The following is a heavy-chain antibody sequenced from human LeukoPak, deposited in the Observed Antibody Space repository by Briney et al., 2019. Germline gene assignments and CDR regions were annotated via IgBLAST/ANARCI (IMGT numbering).Heavy chain of an antibody. J-gene: IGHJ4*02. CDR1: GFTFSSYA. D-gene: IGHD6-13*01. CDR3: AKDGAAAGHFDY. Sequence: GGSLRLSCTASGFTFSSYAMSWVRQAPGKGLEWVSAISGSGGSTYYADSVKGRFTISRDNSKNTLYLQMNSLRAEDTAVYYCAKDGAAAGHFDYWGQGTLVTVSS. V-gene: IGHV3-23*01. CDR2: ISGSGGST.